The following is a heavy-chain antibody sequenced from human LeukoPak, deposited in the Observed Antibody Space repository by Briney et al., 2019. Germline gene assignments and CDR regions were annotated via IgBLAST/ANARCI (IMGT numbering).Heavy chain of an antibody. CDR1: GYTFTSYG. J-gene: IGHJ6*02. CDR3: ARMLDYDFWSGPADYYYGMDV. CDR2: ISAYNGNT. V-gene: IGHV1-18*01. Sequence: ASVKVSCKASGYTFTSYGISWVRQAPGQGLEWMGWISAYNGNTNYAQELQGRVTMTTDTSTSTAYMELRSLRSDDTAVYYCARMLDYDFWSGPADYYYGMDVWGQGTTVTVSS. D-gene: IGHD3-3*01.